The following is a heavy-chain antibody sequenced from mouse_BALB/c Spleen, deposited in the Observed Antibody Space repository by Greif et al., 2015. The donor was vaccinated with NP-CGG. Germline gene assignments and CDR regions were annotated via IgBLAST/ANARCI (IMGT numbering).Heavy chain of an antibody. J-gene: IGHJ3*01. Sequence: VQLQESGAELMKPGASVKISCKATGSSLSSYWLEWVKQRPGHGLEWIGEILPGSGSTPYNEKFKGKATFTADTSSNTAYMQLSSLTSEDSAVYYCARGNDYGRFAYWGQGTLVTVSA. V-gene: IGHV1-9*01. CDR3: ARGNDYGRFAY. CDR2: ILPGSGST. D-gene: IGHD2-4*01. CDR1: GSSLSSYW.